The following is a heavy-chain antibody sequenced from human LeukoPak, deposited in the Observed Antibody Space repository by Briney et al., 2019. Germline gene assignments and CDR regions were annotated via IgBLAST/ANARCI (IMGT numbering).Heavy chain of an antibody. Sequence: GGSLRLSCAASGFTLSSYAMSWVRQAPGKGLEWVANIKQDGSEKYYVDSVKGRFTISRDNAKNSLYLQMNSLRAEDTAVYYCARLGSGWSPFDYWGQGTLVTVSS. CDR3: ARLGSGWSPFDY. CDR2: IKQDGSEK. J-gene: IGHJ4*02. V-gene: IGHV3-7*01. CDR1: GFTLSSYA. D-gene: IGHD6-19*01.